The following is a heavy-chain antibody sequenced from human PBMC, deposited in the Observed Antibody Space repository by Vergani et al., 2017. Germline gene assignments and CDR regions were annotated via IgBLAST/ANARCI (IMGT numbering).Heavy chain of an antibody. Sequence: QLQESGPGLVKPSATLSLTCSVSGASISSGSYWAWIRQPPGKGLEWIGSIFHSGTTHYNPSIESLVTISVDTSRNQFSLRLSSVTAADPAVYYCARHNLWGDSQTGIDFWGLGTLVIVSS. J-gene: IGHJ4*02. D-gene: IGHD2-21*02. CDR2: IFHSGTT. CDR3: ARHNLWGDSQTGIDF. CDR1: GASISSGSY. V-gene: IGHV4-38-2*02.